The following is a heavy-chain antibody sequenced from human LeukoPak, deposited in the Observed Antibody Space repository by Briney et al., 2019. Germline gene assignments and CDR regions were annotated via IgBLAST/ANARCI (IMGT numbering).Heavy chain of an antibody. CDR2: INHSGST. CDR3: ARFRGNDYWGGYYTNWFDP. J-gene: IGHJ5*02. Sequence: SETLSLTCVVYGGSFSGYYWSWIRQPPGKGLEWIGEINHSGSTNCNPSVKSRVTMSVDTSKNQFSLRLSSVTAADTAVYYCARFRGNDYWGGYYTNWFDPWGQGTPVTVSS. D-gene: IGHD3-3*01. V-gene: IGHV4-34*01. CDR1: GGSFSGYY.